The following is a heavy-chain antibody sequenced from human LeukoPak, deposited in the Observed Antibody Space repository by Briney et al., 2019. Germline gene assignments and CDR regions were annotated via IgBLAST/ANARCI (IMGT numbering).Heavy chain of an antibody. V-gene: IGHV3-23*01. CDR3: ASRPAPSLGPLDY. CDR2: FSGSGGST. D-gene: IGHD2-2*01. Sequence: GGSLRLSCAASGFTFSNYAMAWVRQIPGKGLEWVSVFSGSGGSTYYADSVKGRFTVSRDNSKNTLYLQMNNLRVDDTAIYYCASRPAPSLGPLDYWGEGTLVTVSS. J-gene: IGHJ4*02. CDR1: GFTFSNYA.